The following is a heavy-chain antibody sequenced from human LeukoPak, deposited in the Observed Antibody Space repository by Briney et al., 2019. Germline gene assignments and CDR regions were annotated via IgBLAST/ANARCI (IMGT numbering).Heavy chain of an antibody. CDR1: GYSISSGYY. V-gene: IGHV4-38-2*02. Sequence: PSETLSLTCTVSGYSISSGYYWGWIRQPPGKGLEWIGSIYHSGSTYYNPSLKSRVTISVDTSKNQFSLKLSSVTAADTAVYYCARTVLRYFDWGDNWFDPWGQGTLVTVSS. D-gene: IGHD3-9*01. CDR3: ARTVLRYFDWGDNWFDP. J-gene: IGHJ5*02. CDR2: IYHSGST.